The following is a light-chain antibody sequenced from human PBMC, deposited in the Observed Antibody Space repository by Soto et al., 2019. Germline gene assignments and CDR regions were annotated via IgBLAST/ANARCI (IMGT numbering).Light chain of an antibody. CDR1: SSDVGTYNL. J-gene: IGLJ2*01. Sequence: QSALTQPASVSGSPGQATTIYCAGTSSDVGTYNLVSWYRHYPGKAPQLIIYEVYKRPSRASNRFSGSKSGNTASLTISGLQVEDEAEYYCCSYAGSGMLVFGGGTKLTVL. V-gene: IGLV2-23*02. CDR3: CSYAGSGMLV. CDR2: EVY.